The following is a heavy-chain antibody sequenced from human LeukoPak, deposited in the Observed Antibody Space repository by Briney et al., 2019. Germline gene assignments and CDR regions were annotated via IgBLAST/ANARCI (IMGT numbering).Heavy chain of an antibody. V-gene: IGHV4-39*07. CDR1: SGSISSSSYY. CDR2: IYYSGSA. CDR3: ARASGSNSYYYYYYMDV. J-gene: IGHJ6*03. D-gene: IGHD1-26*01. Sequence: SETLSLNCTVASGSISSSSYYWGWIRQPPGKGLEWVGSIYYSGSAYYNPSLKSRVTISVDTSKNQFSLKLSSVTAADTAVYYCARASGSNSYYYYYYMDVWGKGTTVTVSS.